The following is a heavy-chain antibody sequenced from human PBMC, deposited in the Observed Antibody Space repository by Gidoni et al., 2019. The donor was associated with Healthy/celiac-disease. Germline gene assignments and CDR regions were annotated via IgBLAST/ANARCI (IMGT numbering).Heavy chain of an antibody. D-gene: IGHD4-4*01. J-gene: IGHJ4*01. Sequence: QVQLVESGGCVVQPGRSLRLSCAASGFPFSSYGMHWFRQAPGTGLEWVAVIWYDGSNKYYADSVKGRFTISRDNSKNTLYLQMNSLRAEDTAVYYCARGPRLQIGVMDYWGQGTLVTVSS. CDR3: ARGPRLQIGVMDY. CDR1: GFPFSSYG. CDR2: IWYDGSNK. V-gene: IGHV3-33*01.